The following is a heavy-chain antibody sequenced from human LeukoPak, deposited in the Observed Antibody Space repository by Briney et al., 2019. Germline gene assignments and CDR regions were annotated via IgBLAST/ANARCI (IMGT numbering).Heavy chain of an antibody. CDR2: ISSSSSYI. J-gene: IGHJ4*02. D-gene: IGHD3-22*01. V-gene: IGHV3-21*01. Sequence: GGSLRLSCAASGFTFDDYGMSWVRQAPGKWLEWVSSISSSSSYIYYADSVKGRFTISRDNSKNTLYLQMNSLRAEDTAVYYCARSFAIVVVITTLDYWGQGTLVTVSS. CDR1: GFTFDDYG. CDR3: ARSFAIVVVITTLDY.